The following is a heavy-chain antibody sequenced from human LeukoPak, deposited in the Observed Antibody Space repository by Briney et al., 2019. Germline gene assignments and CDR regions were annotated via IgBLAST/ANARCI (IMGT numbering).Heavy chain of an antibody. D-gene: IGHD2-15*01. CDR1: GGTFTSYG. V-gene: IGHV1-18*01. J-gene: IGHJ4*02. Sequence: ASVKVSCKASGGTFTSYGISWVRQAPGQGLEWMGRISAYNGNTNYVQKLQGRVTMTTDTSTSTAYMELRSLRSDDTAVYYCARDEVCSGGSCYPPDYWGQGTLVTVSS. CDR2: ISAYNGNT. CDR3: ARDEVCSGGSCYPPDY.